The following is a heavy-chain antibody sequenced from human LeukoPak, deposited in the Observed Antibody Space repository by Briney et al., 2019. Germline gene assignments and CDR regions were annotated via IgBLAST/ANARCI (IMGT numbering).Heavy chain of an antibody. Sequence: SQTLSLTCALSGDSVSSNSAAWNWIRQSPSRGLEWLGRTYYRSKWYNDYAVSVKSRITINPDTSKNQFSLQLNSVTPEDTAVYYCARGGYCSGGSCYSSWFDPWGQGTLVTVSS. D-gene: IGHD2-15*01. CDR2: TYYRSKWYN. V-gene: IGHV6-1*01. CDR1: GDSVSSNSAA. J-gene: IGHJ5*02. CDR3: ARGGYCSGGSCYSSWFDP.